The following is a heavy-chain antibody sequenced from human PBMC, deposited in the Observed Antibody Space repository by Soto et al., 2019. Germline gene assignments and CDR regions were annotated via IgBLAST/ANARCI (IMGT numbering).Heavy chain of an antibody. CDR1: GGTFSSYA. CDR2: IIPIFGTA. CDR3: ARLATDYGDDWRFDY. D-gene: IGHD4-17*01. Sequence: QVQLVQSGAEVKKPGSSVKVSCKASGGTFSSYAISWVRQAPGHGLEWMGGIIPIFGTANYAQKFQGRVTITADESTSTADMELSSLRSEDTAVYYCARLATDYGDDWRFDYWGQGTLVTVSS. J-gene: IGHJ4*02. V-gene: IGHV1-69*12.